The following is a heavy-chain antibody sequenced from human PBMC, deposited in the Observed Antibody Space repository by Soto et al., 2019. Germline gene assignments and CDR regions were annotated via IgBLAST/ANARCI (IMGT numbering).Heavy chain of an antibody. V-gene: IGHV4-34*01. CDR1: GGSFSGYY. CDR2: INHSGST. Sequence: SLTCAVYGGSFSGYYWSWIRQPPGKGLEWIGEINHSGSTNYNPSLKSRVTISVDTSKNQFSLKLSSVTAADTAVYYCARHRIGPFRLIAARPGVRVYYFDYWGQGTLVTVSS. CDR3: ARHRIGPFRLIAARPGVRVYYFDY. D-gene: IGHD6-6*01. J-gene: IGHJ4*02.